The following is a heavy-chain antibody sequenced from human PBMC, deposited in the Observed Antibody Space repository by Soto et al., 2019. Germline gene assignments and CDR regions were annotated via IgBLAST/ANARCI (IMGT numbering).Heavy chain of an antibody. CDR2: ISYDGSNK. D-gene: IGHD3-22*01. CDR1: GFTFSSYG. V-gene: IGHV3-30*18. Sequence: QVQLVESGGGVVQPGRFLRLSCAASGFTFSSYGMHWVRQAPGKGLEWVAVISYDGSNKYYADSVKGRFTISRDNSKNTLYLQMNSLRAEDTAVYYCAKAPDITIIVVAPRPYYFDSWGQGTLVTVSS. CDR3: AKAPDITIIVVAPRPYYFDS. J-gene: IGHJ4*02.